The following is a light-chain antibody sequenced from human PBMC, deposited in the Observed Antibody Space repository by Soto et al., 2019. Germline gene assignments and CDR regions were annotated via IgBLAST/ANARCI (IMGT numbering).Light chain of an antibody. V-gene: IGLV2-14*01. CDR2: DVR. CDR3: SSYTSRSTLYV. J-gene: IGLJ1*01. CDR1: SSDVGGYNY. Sequence: QSALPQPASVSGSPGQSITISCNGTSSDVGGYNYVSWYQQHPGKAPKRMIYDVRNRPSGFSNRFSGYKSSNTASLTISVLHAEDEADYYCSSYTSRSTLYVFGTGTKLTVL.